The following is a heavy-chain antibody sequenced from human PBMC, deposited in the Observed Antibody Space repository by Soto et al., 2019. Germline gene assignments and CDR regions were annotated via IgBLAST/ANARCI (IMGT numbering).Heavy chain of an antibody. D-gene: IGHD3-22*01. V-gene: IGHV4-59*01. Sequence: PSETLSLTCTVSGGSISSYYWSWIRQPPEKGLEWIGNIYYSGSTNYNPSLKSRVTISVDTSKNQFSLKLSSVTAADTAVYYCARGRHYYDSSGYYYYFDYWGQGTLVTVSS. CDR3: ARGRHYYDSSGYYYYFDY. J-gene: IGHJ4*02. CDR1: GGSISSYY. CDR2: IYYSGST.